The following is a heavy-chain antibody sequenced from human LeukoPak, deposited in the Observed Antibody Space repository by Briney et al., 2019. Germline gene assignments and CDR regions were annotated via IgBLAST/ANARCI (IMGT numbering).Heavy chain of an antibody. CDR3: ARGGYYGSGSYADI. V-gene: IGHV3-21*01. Sequence: GGSLRLSCAASGFTFSSYAMSWVRQAPGKGLEWVSSISSSSSYIYYADSVKGRFTISRDNAKNSLYLQMNSLRAEDTAVYYCARGGYYGSGSYADIWGQGTMVTVSS. CDR2: ISSSSSYI. CDR1: GFTFSSYA. D-gene: IGHD3-10*01. J-gene: IGHJ3*02.